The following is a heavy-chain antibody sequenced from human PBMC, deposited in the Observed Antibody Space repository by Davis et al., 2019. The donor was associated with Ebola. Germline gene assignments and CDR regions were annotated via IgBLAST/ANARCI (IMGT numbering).Heavy chain of an antibody. CDR2: INDIGRNP. CDR3: AKKVGGSHPFEN. J-gene: IGHJ4*02. D-gene: IGHD1-26*01. V-gene: IGHV3-23*01. CDR1: GFTFSSYA. Sequence: PGGSLRLSCEVSGFTFSSYAMSWVRQAPGKGLQWVSGINDIGRNPQHADSVKGRFTISRDNSKNTLSLQMNSLSAEDTAVYYCAKKVGGSHPFENWGQGTLVTVSS.